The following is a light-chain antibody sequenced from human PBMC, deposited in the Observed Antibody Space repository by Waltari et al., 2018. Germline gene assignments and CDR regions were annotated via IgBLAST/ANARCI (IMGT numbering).Light chain of an antibody. CDR3: QQYDKWLRYS. V-gene: IGKV3-15*01. CDR2: VAS. CDR1: QSISTN. Sequence: IVMTQSPATLSVSPGERATLSCRASQSISTNLAWFQEKPGQAPRLLIYVASTRATGVPASFIGSGSGTYFTLVISSLQSEDFAVYYCQQYDKWLRYSFGQG. J-gene: IGKJ2*01.